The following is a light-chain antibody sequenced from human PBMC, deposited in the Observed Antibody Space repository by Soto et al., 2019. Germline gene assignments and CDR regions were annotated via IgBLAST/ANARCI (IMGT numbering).Light chain of an antibody. CDR3: QVWDSSSDHRV. V-gene: IGLV3-21*04. J-gene: IGLJ3*02. CDR2: YDS. Sequence: SYELTQTPSVSVAPGKTAKITCGGNNIGSQSVHWYRQKPGQAPVLVIYYDSNRPSGIPERFSGSNSGNTATLTISRVEVGDEADYYCQVWDSSSDHRVFGGGTKLTVL. CDR1: NIGSQS.